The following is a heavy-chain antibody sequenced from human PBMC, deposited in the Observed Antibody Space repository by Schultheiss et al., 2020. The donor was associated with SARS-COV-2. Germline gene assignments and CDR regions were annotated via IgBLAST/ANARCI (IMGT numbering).Heavy chain of an antibody. CDR3: ARGVFYGGSDY. CDR1: GGSISSGDYY. CDR2: IHHSGST. V-gene: IGHV4-31*03. J-gene: IGHJ4*02. Sequence: SETLSLTCSVSGGSISSGDYYWSWIRQHPGKGLEWIGEIHHSGSTYYNPSLKSRITMSVDTAKNQVSLNLSSVTAADTAVYYCARGVFYGGSDYWGQGTLVTVSS. D-gene: IGHD5-12*01.